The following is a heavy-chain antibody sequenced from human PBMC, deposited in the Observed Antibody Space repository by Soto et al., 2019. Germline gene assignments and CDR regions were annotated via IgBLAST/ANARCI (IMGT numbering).Heavy chain of an antibody. V-gene: IGHV1-3*05. D-gene: IGHD5-12*01. CDR1: GYAFSSSA. CDR2: INVVNGIT. CDR3: TRDRYSGYDWDFDY. Sequence: QVQLVQSGAEEKKPGATVKVSCKAFGYAFSSSAMHWVRQAPGQRLEWMGWINVVNGITKYSQKFXGXVXXTKDTSASTAYMELSSLRSEDTAVYYCTRDRYSGYDWDFDYWGQGTLVTVSS. J-gene: IGHJ4*02.